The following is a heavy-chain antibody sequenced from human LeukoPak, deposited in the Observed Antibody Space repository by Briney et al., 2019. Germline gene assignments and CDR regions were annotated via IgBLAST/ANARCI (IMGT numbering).Heavy chain of an antibody. D-gene: IGHD3-10*01. Sequence: SETLSLTCTVSGGSISSYYWSWIRQPPGKGLEWIGYIYYSGSTNYNPSLKSRVTISVETSKNQFSLKLSSVTAADTAVYYCARVGYSSSGNYYNDRGAFDYWGQGTLVTVSS. CDR3: ARVGYSSSGNYYNDRGAFDY. V-gene: IGHV4-59*01. J-gene: IGHJ4*02. CDR2: IYYSGST. CDR1: GGSISSYY.